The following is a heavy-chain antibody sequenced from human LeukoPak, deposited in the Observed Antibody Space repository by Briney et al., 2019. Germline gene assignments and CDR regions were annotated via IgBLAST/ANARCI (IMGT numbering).Heavy chain of an antibody. CDR1: GYTLSELS. D-gene: IGHD6-13*01. V-gene: IGHV1-24*01. Sequence: ASVKVSCKVSGYTLSELSIHWVRQGPGKGLEWMAGFVLEDGERIYAQKFRGRVRVTEDTSTDTAYMELSSLRSEDTAVYYCATLDLPPSTAAVASWGQRTLVTVSS. J-gene: IGHJ5*01. CDR3: ATLDLPPSTAAVAS. CDR2: FVLEDGER.